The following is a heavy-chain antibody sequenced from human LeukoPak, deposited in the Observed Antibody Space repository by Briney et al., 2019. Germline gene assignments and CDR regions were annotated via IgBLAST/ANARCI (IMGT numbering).Heavy chain of an antibody. D-gene: IGHD3-10*01. CDR3: ARDGHYYGSGINY. CDR2: ISSSSSYI. Sequence: GGSLRLSCAASGFTFSSYSMNWVRQAPGKGLEWVSSISSSSSYIYYADSVKGRFTISGDNAKNSLYLQMNSLRAEDTAVYYCARDGHYYGSGINYWGQGTLVTVSS. J-gene: IGHJ4*02. V-gene: IGHV3-21*01. CDR1: GFTFSSYS.